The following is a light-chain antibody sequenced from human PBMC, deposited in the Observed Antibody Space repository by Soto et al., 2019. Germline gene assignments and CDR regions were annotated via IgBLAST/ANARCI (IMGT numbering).Light chain of an antibody. CDR2: SYN. CDR1: SSNIGSNT. Sequence: QSVLTQPPSASGTPGQRVTISCSGSSSNIGSNTVNWYQQLPGTPPKLLIYSYNQRPSGVPDRFSGSRSGTSASLAISGLQSEDEADYYCAVWDDSLNGVVFGGGTKLTVL. V-gene: IGLV1-44*01. J-gene: IGLJ2*01. CDR3: AVWDDSLNGVV.